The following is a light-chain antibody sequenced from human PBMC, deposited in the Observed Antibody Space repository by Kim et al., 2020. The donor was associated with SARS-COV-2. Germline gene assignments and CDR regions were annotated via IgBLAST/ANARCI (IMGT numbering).Light chain of an antibody. J-gene: IGKJ1*01. CDR2: GAS. CDR3: QQYNNWPPWT. V-gene: IGKV3-15*01. CDR1: QSVSSN. Sequence: SPGERATRSRRASQSVSSNLAWYQQKPGQAPRLLIYGASTRATGSPARFSGSVSGTEFTLTISSLQSEDFAVYYCQQYNNWPPWTVGQGTKVDIK.